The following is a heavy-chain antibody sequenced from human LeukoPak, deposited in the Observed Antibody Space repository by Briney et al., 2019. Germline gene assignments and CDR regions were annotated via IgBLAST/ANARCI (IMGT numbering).Heavy chain of an antibody. CDR3: ARGPYCGGECYFDY. D-gene: IGHD2-21*01. CDR2: VNLQGST. V-gene: IGHV4-4*02. J-gene: IGHJ4*02. Sequence: SETLSLTCGVSGVSISNTNWWTWVRQPPGKGLEWIGEVNLQGSTNYNPSLKSRVAISVDKSENHISLKLTSVTAADTAVYYCARGPYCGGECYFDYWGQGTLVTVSS. CDR1: GVSISNTNW.